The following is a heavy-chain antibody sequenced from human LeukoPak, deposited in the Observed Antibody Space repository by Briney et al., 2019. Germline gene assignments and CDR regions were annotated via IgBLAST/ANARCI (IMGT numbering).Heavy chain of an antibody. Sequence: GGSLRLSCAASGFTFSSYWMSWVRQAPGKGLEWVANIKQDGSEKCYVDSVKGRFTISRDNAKNSLYLQMNSLRAEDTAVYYCARECWGYCSSTSQYGNAFDIWGQGTMVTVSS. J-gene: IGHJ3*02. CDR1: GFTFSSYW. D-gene: IGHD2-2*01. V-gene: IGHV3-7*01. CDR2: IKQDGSEK. CDR3: ARECWGYCSSTSQYGNAFDI.